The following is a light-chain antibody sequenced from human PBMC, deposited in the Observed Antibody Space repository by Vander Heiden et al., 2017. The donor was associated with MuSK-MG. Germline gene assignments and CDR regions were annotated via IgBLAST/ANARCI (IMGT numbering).Light chain of an antibody. CDR2: VAS. Sequence: EIVLRQAPGTMSLSLGERATLSCRACQGVSSSFLSCYQQKPGQAPRLLIYVASSLATGIPDRFSGSWSGTDFTLTISRLEPEDFAVYYFQHYGSSLFFGGGTKVEIK. J-gene: IGKJ4*01. CDR3: QHYGSSLF. CDR1: QGVSSSF. V-gene: IGKV3-20*01.